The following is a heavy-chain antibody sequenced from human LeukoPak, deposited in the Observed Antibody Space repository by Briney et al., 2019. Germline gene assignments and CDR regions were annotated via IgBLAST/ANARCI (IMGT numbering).Heavy chain of an antibody. V-gene: IGHV3-23*01. J-gene: IGHJ4*02. D-gene: IGHD2-8*02. CDR1: GFTFSSYS. CDR3: VKDRYCPEVTCFGGGFEY. CDR2: ISGRGDSA. Sequence: QAGGSLRLSCAASGFTFSSYSMNWVRQAPGKGLEWGSGISGRGDSADYADSVKGRFTISRDNSKNTLYLRLNSLRVEDTATYYCVKDRYCPEVTCFGGGFEYWGQRTLVVVSS.